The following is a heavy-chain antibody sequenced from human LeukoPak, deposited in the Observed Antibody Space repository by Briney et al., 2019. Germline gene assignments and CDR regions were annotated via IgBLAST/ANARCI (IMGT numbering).Heavy chain of an antibody. V-gene: IGHV1-18*01. D-gene: IGHD3-9*01. CDR3: ARYYDVLTGFYGMDV. Sequence: GASVKVSCKASGYTFTSYGISWVRQAPGQGRQWMGWISAYNGNTKYAQKLQGRVTMTTDTSTTTAYMELRSLRSDDTAVYYCARYYDVLTGFYGMDVWGQGTTVTVSS. CDR2: ISAYNGNT. CDR1: GYTFTSYG. J-gene: IGHJ6*02.